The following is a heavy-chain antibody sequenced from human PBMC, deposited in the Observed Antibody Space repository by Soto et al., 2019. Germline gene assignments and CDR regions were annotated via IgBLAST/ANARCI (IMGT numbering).Heavy chain of an antibody. Sequence: QVQLQESGPGLVKPSETLSLNCTVSGGSISTYYWNWIRQPAGKRLEWLGRIYTSGSTKYNPSLKSRVTLSLDTSKRQFSLKLSSVTAADTAVYYCARETVAGTDNWFDPWGQGILVTVSS. D-gene: IGHD6-19*01. CDR3: ARETVAGTDNWFDP. V-gene: IGHV4-4*07. CDR1: GGSISTYY. CDR2: IYTSGST. J-gene: IGHJ5*02.